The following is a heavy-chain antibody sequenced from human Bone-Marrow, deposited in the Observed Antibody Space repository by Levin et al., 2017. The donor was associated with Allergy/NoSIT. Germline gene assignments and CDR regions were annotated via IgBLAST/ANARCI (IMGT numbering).Heavy chain of an antibody. CDR3: ARVVDYYGSGSY. J-gene: IGHJ3*01. CDR1: GYTFTGYY. Sequence: GGSLRLSCKASGYTFTGYYMHWVRQAPGQGLEWMGWINPNSGGTNYAQKFQGRVTMTRDTSISTAYMELSRLRSDDTAVYYCARVVDYYGSGSYWGQGTMVTVSS. D-gene: IGHD3-10*01. CDR2: INPNSGGT. V-gene: IGHV1-2*02.